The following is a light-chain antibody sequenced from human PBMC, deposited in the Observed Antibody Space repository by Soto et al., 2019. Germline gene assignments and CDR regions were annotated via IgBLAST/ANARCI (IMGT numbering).Light chain of an antibody. CDR2: LGS. V-gene: IGKV2-28*01. J-gene: IGKJ3*01. CDR3: MQALHTPFT. CDR1: QSLLHSNGYNY. Sequence: DIVMTQSPLSLPVTPGEPASISCRSSQSLLHSNGYNYLDWYLQKPGQSPQLLIYLGSNRASGVPERLSGSGSGTDFTLKISRVEAEDVGVYYCMQALHTPFTFGPGTKVDIK.